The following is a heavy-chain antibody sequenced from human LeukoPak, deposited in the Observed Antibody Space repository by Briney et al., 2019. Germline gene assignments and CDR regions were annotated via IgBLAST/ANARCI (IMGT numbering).Heavy chain of an antibody. CDR1: RLTLNTYM. CDR2: ITSGGGT. V-gene: IGHV3-23*01. Sequence: GGSLRLSCVDSRLTLNTYMVSWVRQAPGKGLEWISTITSGGGTYYTDSVRGRFTVSRDNSKNTLYLLVDSLRAEDTAVYYCVKRPYYDGGHYVFQFWGQGTLVTVSS. CDR3: VKRPYYDGGHYVFQF. D-gene: IGHD3-10*02. J-gene: IGHJ4*02.